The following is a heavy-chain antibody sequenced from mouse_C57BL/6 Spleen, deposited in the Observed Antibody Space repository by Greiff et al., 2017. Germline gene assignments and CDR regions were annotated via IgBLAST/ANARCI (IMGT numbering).Heavy chain of an antibody. Sequence: EVQRVESGAELVKPGASVKLSCTASGFNIKDYYMHWVKQRTEQGLEWIGRIDPEDGETKYAPKFQGKATITADTSSNTAYLQLSSLTSEDTAVYYCARPPTDGSSFLDYWGQGTTLTVSS. D-gene: IGHD1-1*01. CDR1: GFNIKDYY. J-gene: IGHJ2*01. CDR2: IDPEDGET. V-gene: IGHV14-2*01. CDR3: ARPPTDGSSFLDY.